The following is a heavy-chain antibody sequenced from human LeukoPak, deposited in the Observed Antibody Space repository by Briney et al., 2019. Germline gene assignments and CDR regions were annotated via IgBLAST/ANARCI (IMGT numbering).Heavy chain of an antibody. J-gene: IGHJ4*02. CDR2: ISWNSGSI. CDR3: AKPSGGSSAFDY. D-gene: IGHD6-25*01. V-gene: IGHV3-9*01. Sequence: GGSLRLSCAASGFTFDDYAMHWVRQAPGKGLEWVSGISWNSGSIGYADSVKGRFTISRDNAKNSLYLQMNSLRAEDTALYYCAKPSGGSSAFDYWGQGTPVTVSS. CDR1: GFTFDDYA.